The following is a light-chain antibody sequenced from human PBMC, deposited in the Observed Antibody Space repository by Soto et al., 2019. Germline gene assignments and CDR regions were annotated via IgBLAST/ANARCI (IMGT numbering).Light chain of an antibody. CDR1: QSIGSW. CDR2: KAS. Sequence: DIQMTQSPSTLSASVGDRVTITCRASQSIGSWLAWYQQKPGKAPNLLIYKASSLESGVPSRFSGSGSGTEFTLTISSLQPDDFATYYCHQYDVYPYTFGQGTKLEIQ. J-gene: IGKJ2*01. CDR3: HQYDVYPYT. V-gene: IGKV1-5*03.